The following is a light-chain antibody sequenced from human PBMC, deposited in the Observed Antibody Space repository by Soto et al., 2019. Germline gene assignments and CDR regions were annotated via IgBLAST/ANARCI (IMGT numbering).Light chain of an antibody. V-gene: IGKV3-20*01. J-gene: IGKJ4*01. CDR1: QSVSSSY. Sequence: IVLTQSPGTLSLSPGERATLSCRASQSVSSSYLAWYQQKPGQAPRLLIYGASSRATGIPDRFSGSGSGTDFTRTISRLEPEDFAVYYCHQYDSSPLTFGGGTKVEIK. CDR2: GAS. CDR3: HQYDSSPLT.